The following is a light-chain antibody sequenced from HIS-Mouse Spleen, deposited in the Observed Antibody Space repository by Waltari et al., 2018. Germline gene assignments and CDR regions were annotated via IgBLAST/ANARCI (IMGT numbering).Light chain of an antibody. CDR2: QDS. CDR3: QAWDSSYSV. J-gene: IGLJ2*01. CDR1: KLGDKY. V-gene: IGLV3-1*01. Sequence: SYELTQPPSVSVSPGQTASITCSGDKLGDKYACWYQQKPGQSPVLVIYQDSKRPSGIPGRFSGSNSENTATLPISGTQAMDEADYYCQAWDSSYSVFGGGTKLTVL.